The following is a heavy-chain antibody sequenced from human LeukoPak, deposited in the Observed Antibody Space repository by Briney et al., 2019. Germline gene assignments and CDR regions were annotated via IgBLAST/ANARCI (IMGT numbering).Heavy chain of an antibody. D-gene: IGHD3-22*01. V-gene: IGHV3-11*04. CDR1: GFTFRDYY. CDR3: AKDSSYYDSSGYFQH. Sequence: GGSLRLSCEGSGFTFRDYYMSWIRQAPGKGLELFSHISSSGSTIFYADSVKGRFTISRDNSKNTLYLQINSLRAEDTAVYYCAKDSSYYDSSGYFQHWGQGTLVTVSS. J-gene: IGHJ1*01. CDR2: ISSSGSTI.